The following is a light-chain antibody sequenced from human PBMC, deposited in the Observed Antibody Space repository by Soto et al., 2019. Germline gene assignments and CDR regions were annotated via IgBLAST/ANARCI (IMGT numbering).Light chain of an antibody. CDR3: ISYAGSNNPYV. Sequence: QSALTQPPSASGSPGQSVTISCTGTSSDVGSYNYVSWYQQHPGKAPKLMIYEVSKRPSGVPDRFSGSKSGNTASLTVSGLRAEDEADYYCISYAGSNNPYVFGTGTKLTVL. J-gene: IGLJ1*01. CDR2: EVS. V-gene: IGLV2-8*01. CDR1: SSDVGSYNY.